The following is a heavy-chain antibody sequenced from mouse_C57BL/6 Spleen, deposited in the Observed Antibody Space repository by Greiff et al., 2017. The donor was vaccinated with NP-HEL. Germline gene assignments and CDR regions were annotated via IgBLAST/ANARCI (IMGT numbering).Heavy chain of an antibody. D-gene: IGHD6-2*01. CDR3: ARWGVSLAY. CDR2: INPNNGGT. CDR1: GYTFTDYY. Sequence: EVQLQQSGPELVKPGASVKISCKASGYTFTDYYMNWVKRSHGKSLEWIGDINPNNGGTSYNQKFKGKATLTVDKSSSTAYMELRSLTSEDSAVYYCARWGVSLAYWGQGTLVTVSA. J-gene: IGHJ3*01. V-gene: IGHV1-26*01.